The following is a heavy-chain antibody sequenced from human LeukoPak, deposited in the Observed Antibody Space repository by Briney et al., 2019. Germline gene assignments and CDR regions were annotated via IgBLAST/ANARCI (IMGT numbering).Heavy chain of an antibody. CDR1: GFTFDDYA. Sequence: AGGSPRLSCAASGFTFDDYAMHWVRQAPGKGLEWASLISWDGGSTYYADSVKGRFTISRDNSKNSLYLQMNSLRAEDTALYYCAKDISQRCSGGSCYSDVVFQHWGQGTLVTVSS. CDR3: AKDISQRCSGGSCYSDVVFQH. J-gene: IGHJ1*01. V-gene: IGHV3-43D*04. CDR2: ISWDGGST. D-gene: IGHD2-15*01.